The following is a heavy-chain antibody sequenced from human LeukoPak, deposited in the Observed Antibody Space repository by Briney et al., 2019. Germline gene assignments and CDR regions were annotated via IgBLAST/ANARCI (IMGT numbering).Heavy chain of an antibody. CDR3: ARTKPAPPYSSGWQPFDY. D-gene: IGHD6-19*01. CDR1: GGSISSSSYY. J-gene: IGHJ4*02. CDR2: IYYSGST. Sequence: SETLSLTCTVSGGSISSSSYYWGWIRQPPGKGLEWIGSIYYSGSTYYNPSLKSRVTISVDTSKNQFSLKLSSVTAADTAVYYCARTKPAPPYSSGWQPFDYWGQGTLVTVSS. V-gene: IGHV4-39*01.